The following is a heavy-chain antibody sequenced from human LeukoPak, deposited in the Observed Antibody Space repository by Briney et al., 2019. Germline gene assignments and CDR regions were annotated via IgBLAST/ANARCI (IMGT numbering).Heavy chain of an antibody. J-gene: IGHJ4*02. D-gene: IGHD2-2*01. CDR3: VKGCCSSTSCYGNS. Sequence: GGSLRLSCAASGFAFNTYAMSWVRQAPGKGLDWVSAISSSAINTYYADSVKGRFTIYRDNSKNTLYLQMNSLRADDTAVYYCVKGCCSSTSCYGNSWGQGTLVTVSS. CDR2: ISSSAINT. CDR1: GFAFNTYA. V-gene: IGHV3-23*01.